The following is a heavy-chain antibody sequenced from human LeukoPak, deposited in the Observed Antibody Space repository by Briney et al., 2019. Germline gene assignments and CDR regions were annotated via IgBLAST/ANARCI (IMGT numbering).Heavy chain of an antibody. D-gene: IGHD6-19*01. CDR1: GGSFSGYY. Sequence: PSETLSLTCAVSGGSFSGYYWSWIRQPPGKGLEWIGEINHSGSTNYNPSLKSRVTISVDTSKNQFSLKLSSVTAADTAVYYCARRARYSSGWYHYWGQGTLVTVSS. V-gene: IGHV4-34*01. J-gene: IGHJ4*02. CDR2: INHSGST. CDR3: ARRARYSSGWYHY.